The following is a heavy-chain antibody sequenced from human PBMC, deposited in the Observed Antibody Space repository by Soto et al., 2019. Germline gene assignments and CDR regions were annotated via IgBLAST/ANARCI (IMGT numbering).Heavy chain of an antibody. J-gene: IGHJ6*03. D-gene: IGHD3-16*02. V-gene: IGHV3-33*01. CDR2: VWYDGSNK. CDR3: TRDGLGNYIWGSYRYYYYYYMDV. Sequence: QVQLVESGGGVVQPGRSLRLSCAASGFTFSSYGMHWVRQAPGKGLEWVAGVWYDGSNKYYADSVTGRFTISRDDSNNTAYLQMNHLRAVDTAVYYCTRDGLGNYIWGSYRYYYYYYMDVWGKGTTVTVSS. CDR1: GFTFSSYG.